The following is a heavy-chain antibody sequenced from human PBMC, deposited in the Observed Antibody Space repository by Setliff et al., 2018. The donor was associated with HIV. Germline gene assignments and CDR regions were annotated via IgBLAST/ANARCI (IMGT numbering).Heavy chain of an antibody. CDR2: ISAYNGNT. V-gene: IGHV1-18*01. Sequence: ASVKVSCKASGYTFTSYGISWVRQAPGQGLEWMGWISAYNGNTNYAQKLQGRVTMTTDTYTSTAYMELRSLRSDDTAVYYCARREATYYYMDVWGKGTTVTVSS. CDR3: ARREATYYYMDV. CDR1: GYTFTSYG. J-gene: IGHJ6*03.